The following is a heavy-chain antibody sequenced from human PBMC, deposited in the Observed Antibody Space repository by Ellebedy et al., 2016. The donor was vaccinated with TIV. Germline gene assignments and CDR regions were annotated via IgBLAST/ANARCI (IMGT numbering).Heavy chain of an antibody. D-gene: IGHD3-10*01. CDR1: GGSISSGGYY. CDR3: ARDLDD. V-gene: IGHV4-31*03. CDR2: IRNSGSS. Sequence: MPSETLSLTCTVSGGSISSGGYYWSWIRPVPGKGLEWIGYIRNSGSSYYTPSLKSRVTISVDTSKNQFSLKLSSVTAADTGVYYCARDLDDWGQGTLVTVSS. J-gene: IGHJ4*02.